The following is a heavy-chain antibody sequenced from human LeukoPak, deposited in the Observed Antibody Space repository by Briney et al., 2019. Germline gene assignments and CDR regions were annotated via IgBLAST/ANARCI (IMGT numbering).Heavy chain of an antibody. V-gene: IGHV4-59*01. J-gene: IGHJ5*02. D-gene: IGHD3-10*01. CDR3: ARELIYGSGSYSTYNWFDP. CDR1: GGSISSYY. CDR2: IYYSGST. Sequence: SETLSLTCTVSGGSISSYYWSWIRQPPGKGLEWIGHIYYSGSTNYNPSLKSRVTISIDTSKNQFSLKLSSVTAADTAVYYCARELIYGSGSYSTYNWFDPWGQGTLVTVSS.